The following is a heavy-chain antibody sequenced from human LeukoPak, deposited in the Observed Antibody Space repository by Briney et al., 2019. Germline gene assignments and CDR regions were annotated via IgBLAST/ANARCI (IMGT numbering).Heavy chain of an antibody. CDR3: ASHTKGYSSGWQHAFDI. Sequence: SQTLSLTCTVSGGSIGSGPYYWSWIRQPPGKGLEWIGYIYYSGSTNYNPSLKSRVTISVDTSKNQFSLKLSSVTAADTAVYYCASHTKGYSSGWQHAFDIWGQGTMVTVSS. V-gene: IGHV4-61*01. CDR1: GGSIGSGPYY. D-gene: IGHD6-19*01. CDR2: IYYSGST. J-gene: IGHJ3*02.